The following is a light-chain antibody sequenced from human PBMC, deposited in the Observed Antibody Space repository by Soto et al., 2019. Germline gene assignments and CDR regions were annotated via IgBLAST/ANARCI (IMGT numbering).Light chain of an antibody. CDR2: DDS. J-gene: IGLJ3*02. CDR3: QVWDVSSDHWV. CDR1: NVGGKS. Sequence: SSELTQAPSVSVAPGQTARITCGGNNVGGKSVHWYQQRPGQAPVVVVYDDSDRPSGIPERFSGSNSGNTATLTISRVEAGDEADYYCQVWDVSSDHWVFGGGTKLTVL. V-gene: IGLV3-21*02.